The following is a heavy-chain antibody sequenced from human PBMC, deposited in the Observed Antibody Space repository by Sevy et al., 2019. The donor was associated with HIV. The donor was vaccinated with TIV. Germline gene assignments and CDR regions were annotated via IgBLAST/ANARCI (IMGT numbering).Heavy chain of an antibody. D-gene: IGHD1-1*01. V-gene: IGHV4-61*03. CDR3: ARHGAVQLAFGMDV. Sequence: SETLSLTCTVSGGSVSSGRYYWSWIRQPPGKGLEWIGHFYDSGRTKYNPSLKSRVTIAVDMSKNLFSLKLTSVTAADTAVYYCARHGAVQLAFGMDVWGQGTRVTVSS. CDR2: FYDSGRT. J-gene: IGHJ6*02. CDR1: GGSVSSGRYY.